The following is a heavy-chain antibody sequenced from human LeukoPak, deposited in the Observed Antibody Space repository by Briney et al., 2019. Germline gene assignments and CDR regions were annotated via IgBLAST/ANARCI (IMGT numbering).Heavy chain of an antibody. CDR3: ARVSSGSYFGYYYYYMDV. CDR2: INSDGSST. V-gene: IGHV3-74*01. D-gene: IGHD1-26*01. Sequence: GGSLRLSCAASGFTFSNYWMHWVRQAPGKGLVWVSRINSDGSSTSYADSVKGRFTISRDNTKNTLYLQMNSLRAEDTAVYYCARVSSGSYFGYYYYYMDVWGKGTTVTVSS. CDR1: GFTFSNYW. J-gene: IGHJ6*03.